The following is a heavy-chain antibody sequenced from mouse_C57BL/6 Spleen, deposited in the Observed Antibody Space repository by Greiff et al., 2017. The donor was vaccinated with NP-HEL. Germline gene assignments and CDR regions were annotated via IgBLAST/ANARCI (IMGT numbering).Heavy chain of an antibody. J-gene: IGHJ1*03. Sequence: QVQLKESGPELVKPGASVKISCKASGYAFSSSWMNWVKQRPGKGLEWIGRIYPGDGDTNYNGKFKGKATLTADKSSSTAYMQLSSLTSEDSAVYFCAREATVVASLPYWYFDVWGTGTTVTVSS. CDR1: GYAFSSSW. CDR3: AREATVVASLPYWYFDV. CDR2: IYPGDGDT. D-gene: IGHD1-1*01. V-gene: IGHV1-82*01.